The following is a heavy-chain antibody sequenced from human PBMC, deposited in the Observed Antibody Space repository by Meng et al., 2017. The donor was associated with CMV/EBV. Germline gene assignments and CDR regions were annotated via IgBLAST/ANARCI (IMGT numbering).Heavy chain of an antibody. CDR2: MNPNSGNT. CDR1: GYTFTSYD. J-gene: IGHJ6*02. Sequence: ASVKVSCKASGYTFTSYDINWVRQATGQGLEWMGWMNPNSGNTGYAQKFQGRVTMTRNTSISTAYMELSSLRSEDTTVYYCARYTYLYYYYYGMDVWGQGTTVTVSS. CDR3: ARYTYLYYYYYGMDV. V-gene: IGHV1-8*01.